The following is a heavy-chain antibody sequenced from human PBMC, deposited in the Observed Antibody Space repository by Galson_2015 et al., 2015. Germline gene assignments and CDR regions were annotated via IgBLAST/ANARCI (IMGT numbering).Heavy chain of an antibody. Sequence: SLRLSCAASGFTFSSYTMNWVRQAPGKGLEWVSYISATSSTIYYADSVRGRFTISRDNAENSLYLQMNSLRDEDTAVYYCGRDSIFGVIIPLDYWGQGTLVTVSS. CDR1: GFTFSSYT. D-gene: IGHD3-3*01. J-gene: IGHJ4*02. V-gene: IGHV3-48*02. CDR2: ISATSSTI. CDR3: GRDSIFGVIIPLDY.